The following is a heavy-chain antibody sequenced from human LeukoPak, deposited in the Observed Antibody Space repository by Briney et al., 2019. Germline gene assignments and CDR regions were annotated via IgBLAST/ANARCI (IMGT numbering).Heavy chain of an antibody. CDR1: GGSISSYY. D-gene: IGHD2-15*01. CDR3: ARGGDCSGGSCLPPFFYYYYYMDV. CDR2: IYTSGST. Sequence: SETLSLTCTVSGGSISSYYWSWIRQPAGKGLEWIGRIYTSGSTNYNPSLKSRVTMSVDTSKSQFSLKLSSVTAADTAVYYCARGGDCSGGSCLPPFFYYYYYMDVWGKGTTVTVSS. J-gene: IGHJ6*03. V-gene: IGHV4-4*07.